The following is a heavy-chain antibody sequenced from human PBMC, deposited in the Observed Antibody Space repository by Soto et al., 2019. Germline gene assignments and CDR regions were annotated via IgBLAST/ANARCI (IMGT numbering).Heavy chain of an antibody. CDR1: GGSISGYY. D-gene: IGHD3-16*01. J-gene: IGHJ3*02. V-gene: IGHV4-59*01. Sequence: SETLSLTCTVSGGSISGYYWSWIRQPPGKGLEWIGYIYSSGSTNNNPSLRSRATISVDTSKNQFSLKLSSVTAADTAVYYCARVWGTRAVEFRYAFDIWGQGTMVTVSS. CDR2: IYSSGST. CDR3: ARVWGTRAVEFRYAFDI.